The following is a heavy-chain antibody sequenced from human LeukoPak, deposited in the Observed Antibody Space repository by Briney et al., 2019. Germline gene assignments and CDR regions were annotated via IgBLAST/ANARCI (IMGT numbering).Heavy chain of an antibody. J-gene: IGHJ3*02. CDR3: ARGGHSGYDKDAFDI. CDR1: GFTVSSNY. Sequence: PGGSLRLSCAASGFTVSSNYMSWVRQAPGKGLEWVSVIYSGGSTYYADSVKGRFTISRDNSKNTLYLQMNSLRAEDTAVYYCARGGHSGYDKDAFDIWGQGTMATVSS. CDR2: IYSGGST. V-gene: IGHV3-53*01. D-gene: IGHD5-12*01.